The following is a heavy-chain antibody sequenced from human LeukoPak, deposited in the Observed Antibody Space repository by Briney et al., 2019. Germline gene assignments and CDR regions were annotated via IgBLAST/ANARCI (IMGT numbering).Heavy chain of an antibody. CDR2: INHSGST. CDR1: GGSFSGYY. J-gene: IGHJ4*02. Sequence: PSQTLSLTCAVYGGSFSGYYWSWIRQPPGKGLEWIGEINHSGSTNYNPSLKSRVTISVDTSKNQFSLKLSSVTAADTAVYYCASRTARYGGNSWGQGTLVTVSS. V-gene: IGHV4-34*01. CDR3: ASRTARYGGNS. D-gene: IGHD4-23*01.